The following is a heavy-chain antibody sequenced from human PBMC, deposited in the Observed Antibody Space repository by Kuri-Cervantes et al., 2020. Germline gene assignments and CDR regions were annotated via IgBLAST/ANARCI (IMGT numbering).Heavy chain of an antibody. CDR2: ISSSSSTI. D-gene: IGHD1-26*01. Sequence: GESLKISCAATGFSFSIYSMNWVRQAPGKGLEWVSYISSSSSTIYYADSVKGRFTISRDNAKNSLYLQMSSLRTEDTALYFCAKDIRVGSSYYYYMDVWGKGTTVTVSS. J-gene: IGHJ6*03. CDR1: GFSFSIYS. V-gene: IGHV3-48*04. CDR3: AKDIRVGSSYYYYMDV.